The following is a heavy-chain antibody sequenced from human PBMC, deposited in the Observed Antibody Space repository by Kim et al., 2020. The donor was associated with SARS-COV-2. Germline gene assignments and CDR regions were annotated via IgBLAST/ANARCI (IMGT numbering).Heavy chain of an antibody. V-gene: IGHV1-3*01. Sequence: QKSQGRVTITRDTSASTAYMELSSLRSEDTAVYYCAREGILLWFGELYYWGQGTLVTVSS. J-gene: IGHJ4*02. CDR3: AREGILLWFGELYY. D-gene: IGHD3-10*01.